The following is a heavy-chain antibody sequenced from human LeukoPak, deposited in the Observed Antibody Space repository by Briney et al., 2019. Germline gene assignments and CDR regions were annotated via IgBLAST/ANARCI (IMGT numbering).Heavy chain of an antibody. Sequence: GGSLRLSCAASGFTVSTNCMTWVRQAPGKGLEWVSTIYSGGTTYYADSVKGRFTISRDNSRNTLYLQMNSLRAEDTAVYYCARDVGGDSSGYPDYWGQGTLVTVSS. CDR2: IYSGGTT. CDR1: GFTVSTNC. CDR3: ARDVGGDSSGYPDY. D-gene: IGHD3-22*01. V-gene: IGHV3-66*01. J-gene: IGHJ4*02.